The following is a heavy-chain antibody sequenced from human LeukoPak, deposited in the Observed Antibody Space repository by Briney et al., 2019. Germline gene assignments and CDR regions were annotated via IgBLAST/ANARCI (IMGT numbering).Heavy chain of an antibody. CDR2: IWFDGSNE. Sequence: QSGGSLRLSCAASGFTFSSYAMLWVRQAPGKGLEWVAVIWFDGSNEDYADSVKGRFGISRDNSKNTLFLQMNSLRDEDTAMYYCVRDGSAAYCGGDCKPWRNWFDPWGQGTLVTVSS. J-gene: IGHJ5*02. V-gene: IGHV3-33*08. CDR3: VRDGSAAYCGGDCKPWRNWFDP. D-gene: IGHD2-21*02. CDR1: GFTFSSYA.